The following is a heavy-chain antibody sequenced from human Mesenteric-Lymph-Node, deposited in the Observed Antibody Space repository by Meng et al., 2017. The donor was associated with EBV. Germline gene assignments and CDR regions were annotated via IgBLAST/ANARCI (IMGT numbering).Heavy chain of an antibody. CDR3: ARGRTTVTSRYFDY. D-gene: IGHD4-17*01. CDR2: INVGSGDT. J-gene: IGHJ4*02. Sequence: QVQLLQSGAKVKKPGASVKVSCKASGYTFTTYAMHWLRQAPGQSLEWMGWINVGSGDTKYLQKLQGRVTITRDTSASTTYLELSSLRSEDTAVYYCARGRTTVTSRYFDYWGQGSLVTVSS. V-gene: IGHV1-3*01. CDR1: GYTFTTYA.